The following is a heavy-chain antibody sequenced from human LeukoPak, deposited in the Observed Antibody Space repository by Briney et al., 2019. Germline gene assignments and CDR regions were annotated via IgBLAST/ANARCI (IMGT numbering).Heavy chain of an antibody. J-gene: IGHJ4*02. D-gene: IGHD1-26*01. V-gene: IGHV3-21*01. CDR3: ASPRRSGSYYDY. Sequence: GGSLRLXCAASGFTFSSYSMNWVRQAPGKGLEWVSSISSSGSYIYYADSVKGRFTISRDNAKNSLYLQMNSLRAEDTAVYYCASPRRSGSYYDYWGQGTLVTVSS. CDR1: GFTFSSYS. CDR2: ISSSGSYI.